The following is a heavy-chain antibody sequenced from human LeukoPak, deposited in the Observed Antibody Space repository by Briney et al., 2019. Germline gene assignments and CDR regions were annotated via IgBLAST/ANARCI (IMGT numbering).Heavy chain of an antibody. CDR3: AGYYSSIYGMDV. D-gene: IGHD3-3*01. CDR1: GGSISSGGYY. J-gene: IGHJ6*02. CDR2: INHSGST. V-gene: IGHV4-30-2*01. Sequence: TSQTLSLTCTVSGGSISSGGYYWSWIRQPPGKGLEWIGEINHSGSTYYNASLKSRITISVDTSKRQFSLRMNSVTAADTAVYFCAGYYSSIYGMDVWGQGTSVTVSS.